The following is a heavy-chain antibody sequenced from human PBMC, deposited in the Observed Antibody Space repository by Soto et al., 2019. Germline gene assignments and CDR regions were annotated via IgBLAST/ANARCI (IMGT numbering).Heavy chain of an antibody. V-gene: IGHV3-33*03. CDR3: AKKAGFGEISRAGFDY. CDR1: GFTFRSYG. D-gene: IGHD3-10*01. Sequence: QVQLVESGGGVVQPGRSLRLSCAASGFTFRSYGMHWVRQTPGKGLEWVAVIWYDGSNKYYADSVKGRFTISRDNSQNTVYLQMISLRAEDTAVYYCAKKAGFGEISRAGFDYWGQGTLVTVSS. J-gene: IGHJ4*02. CDR2: IWYDGSNK.